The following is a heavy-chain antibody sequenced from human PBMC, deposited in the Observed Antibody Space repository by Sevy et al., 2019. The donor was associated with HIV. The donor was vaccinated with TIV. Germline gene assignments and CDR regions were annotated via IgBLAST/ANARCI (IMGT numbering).Heavy chain of an antibody. J-gene: IGHJ4*02. CDR2: IWYDGTNR. Sequence: GGSLRLSCAASGFSISGYGMHWVRLAPGKGLEWVAVIWYDGTNREYADSVKGRFTISRDNSKNTLYLQMNSLRVEDTAVYYCAREDIRVAGIGYYFHSWGQGTLVTVSS. D-gene: IGHD6-19*01. CDR3: AREDIRVAGIGYYFHS. CDR1: GFSISGYG. V-gene: IGHV3-33*01.